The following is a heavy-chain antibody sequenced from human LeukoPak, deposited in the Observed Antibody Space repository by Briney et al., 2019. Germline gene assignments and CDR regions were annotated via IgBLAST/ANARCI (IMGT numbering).Heavy chain of an antibody. Sequence: GGSLRLSCAASGFTFSTYSMNWVRQAPGKGLEWVSSISSGSRYIYYADSVKGRFTISRDNAKNSLYLQMNSLGAEDTAVYYCARCSGGSCYHYDDYWGQGTLVTVSS. J-gene: IGHJ4*02. CDR2: ISSGSRYI. CDR1: GFTFSTYS. V-gene: IGHV3-21*01. CDR3: ARCSGGSCYHYDDY. D-gene: IGHD2-15*01.